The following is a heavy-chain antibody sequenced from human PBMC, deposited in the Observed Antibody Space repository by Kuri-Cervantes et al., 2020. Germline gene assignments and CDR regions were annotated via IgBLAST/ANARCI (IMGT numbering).Heavy chain of an antibody. CDR1: GGSFSGYY. Sequence: GSLRPSCAVHGGSFSGYYWSWIRQPPGKGLEWIGEISHSGSTNYNPSHKSRVTISVDTSKNQFSLKLSSVTAADTAVYYCARGLTGRMIVVVVAATGDAFDIWGQGTMVTVSS. CDR3: ARGLTGRMIVVVVAATGDAFDI. CDR2: ISHSGST. D-gene: IGHD2-15*01. J-gene: IGHJ3*02. V-gene: IGHV4-34*01.